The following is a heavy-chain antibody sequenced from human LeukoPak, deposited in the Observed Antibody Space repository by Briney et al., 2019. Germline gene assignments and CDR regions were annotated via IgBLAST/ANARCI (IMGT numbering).Heavy chain of an antibody. CDR2: IRGSDDGT. D-gene: IGHD2-15*01. Sequence: SGGPLRLSCAASGFTFRTYAMSGVPQIPGKGLEWVSAIRGSDDGTYYADSVKGRFTISRDNSRNTLYLQMNTLRAEDTAVYFCAKSPASSCRGSFCYPFDYWGQGNLVTVSS. V-gene: IGHV3-23*01. J-gene: IGHJ4*02. CDR3: AKSPASSCRGSFCYPFDY. CDR1: GFTFRTYA.